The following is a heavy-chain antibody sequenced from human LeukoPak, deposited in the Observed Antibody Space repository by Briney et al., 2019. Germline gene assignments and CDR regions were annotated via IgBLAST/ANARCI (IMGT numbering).Heavy chain of an antibody. Sequence: GGSLRLSCAASGFTFSSYAMRWVRQAPGKGLEWVAVISYDGSNKYYADSVKGRFTISRDNSKNTLYLQMNSLRAEDTAVYYCARDGGSSWYFLPDDYWGQGTLVTVSS. J-gene: IGHJ4*02. D-gene: IGHD6-13*01. V-gene: IGHV3-30-3*01. CDR3: ARDGGSSWYFLPDDY. CDR2: ISYDGSNK. CDR1: GFTFSSYA.